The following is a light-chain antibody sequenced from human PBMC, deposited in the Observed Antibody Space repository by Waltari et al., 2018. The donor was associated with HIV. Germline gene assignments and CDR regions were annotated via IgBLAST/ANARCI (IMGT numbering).Light chain of an antibody. J-gene: IGKJ4*01. CDR2: WAS. CDR3: QQYFRIPPT. V-gene: IGKV4-1*01. Sequence: DIVMTQSPDSLPVSLGERATINCTSSQSILYSSDNRNYLAWYQQKARQLPKLLISWASTRESGVPDRFSASGSGTDFTLTITRLQAEDVAIYHCQQYFRIPPTFGGGTKVEIK. CDR1: QSILYSSDNRNY.